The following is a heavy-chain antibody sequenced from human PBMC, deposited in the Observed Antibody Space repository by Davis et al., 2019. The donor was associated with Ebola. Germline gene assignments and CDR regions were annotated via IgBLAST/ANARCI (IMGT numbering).Heavy chain of an antibody. CDR2: MNPNSGNT. CDR1: GYTFTSYD. V-gene: IGHV1-8*01. CDR3: ARGGNWNYVWFDP. Sequence: AASVTVSCKASGYTFTSYDINWVRQATGQGLEWMGWMNPNSGNTGYAQKFQGRVTMTRNTSISTAYMELSSLRSEDTAVYYCARGGNWNYVWFDPWGQGTLVTVSS. J-gene: IGHJ5*02. D-gene: IGHD1-7*01.